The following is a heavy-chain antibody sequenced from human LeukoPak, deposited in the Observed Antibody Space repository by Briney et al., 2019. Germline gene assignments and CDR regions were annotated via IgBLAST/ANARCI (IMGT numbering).Heavy chain of an antibody. CDR3: AKGRGYCSGGSCYSGFDY. J-gene: IGHJ4*02. CDR1: GFTFSGYA. D-gene: IGHD2-15*01. CDR2: ITGSGGTT. Sequence: QPGGSLRLSCAASGFTFSGYAMSWVRQAPGKGLEWVSTITGSGGTTYYADSVKGRFTISRDNSKNTLYLQMNSLRAEDTAVYYCAKGRGYCSGGSCYSGFDYWGQGTLVTVSS. V-gene: IGHV3-23*01.